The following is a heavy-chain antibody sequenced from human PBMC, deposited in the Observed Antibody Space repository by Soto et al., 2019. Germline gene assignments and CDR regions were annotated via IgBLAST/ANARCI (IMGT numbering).Heavy chain of an antibody. D-gene: IGHD1-1*01. Sequence: QVHLEESGPGLVRPSGTLSLTCNVSGVPISSYDWWTWVRQTPGKGMEGIGEIYHNGRTNYNPSLKSRVSISIDKSKNQFSLNLQSLTAADTAVYYCARGTLIGSSTRNWFDPWGQGTHVTVSS. CDR1: GVPISSYDW. J-gene: IGHJ5*02. CDR3: ARGTLIGSSTRNWFDP. CDR2: IYHNGRT. V-gene: IGHV4-4*02.